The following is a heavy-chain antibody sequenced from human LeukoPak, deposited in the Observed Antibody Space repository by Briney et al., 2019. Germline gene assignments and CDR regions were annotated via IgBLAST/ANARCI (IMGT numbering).Heavy chain of an antibody. V-gene: IGHV3-30*18. Sequence: GGSLRLSCAASGFTFSSYGMHWVRQAPGKGLEWVAVISYDGSNKYYADSVKGRFIISSANSKNTLYLQMNSLRAENTAVCFFAKEEHYYDSSVLIDYWGQVALVTVSP. J-gene: IGHJ4*02. D-gene: IGHD3-22*01. CDR2: ISYDGSNK. CDR1: GFTFSSYG. CDR3: AKEEHYYDSSVLIDY.